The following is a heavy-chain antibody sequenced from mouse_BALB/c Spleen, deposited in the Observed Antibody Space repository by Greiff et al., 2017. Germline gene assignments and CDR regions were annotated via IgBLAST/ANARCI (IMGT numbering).Heavy chain of an antibody. D-gene: IGHD2-12*01. CDR1: GFNIKDTY. J-gene: IGHJ1*01. CDR3: ASSYDGANWYFDV. CDR2: IDPANGNT. V-gene: IGHV14-3*02. Sequence: VQLKESGAELVKPGASVKLSCTASGFNIKDTYMHWVKQRPEQGLEWIGRIDPANGNTKYDPKFQGKATITADTSSNTAYLQLSSLTSEDTAVYYCASSYDGANWYFDVWGAGTTVTVSS.